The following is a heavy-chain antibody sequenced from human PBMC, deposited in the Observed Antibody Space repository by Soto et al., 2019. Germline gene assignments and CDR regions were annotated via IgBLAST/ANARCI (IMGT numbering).Heavy chain of an antibody. CDR3: AFGARTGDLPDFEY. J-gene: IGHJ4*02. D-gene: IGHD7-27*01. V-gene: IGHV3-33*01. CDR2: IWWYGSNK. CDR1: GFTFSGYG. Sequence: GGSLRLSCAASGFTFSGYGMHWVRQAPGKGLEWVPGIWWYGSNKDYADSVKGQFTISRDNSKNTLYLQMNSLRAEDEAGYYFAFGARTGDLPDFEYWGQGTLV.